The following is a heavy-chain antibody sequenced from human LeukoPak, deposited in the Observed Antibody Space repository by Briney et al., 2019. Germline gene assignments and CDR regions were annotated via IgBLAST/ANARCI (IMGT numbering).Heavy chain of an antibody. J-gene: IGHJ4*02. CDR1: GFTFSSYS. D-gene: IGHD5-18*01. CDR2: ISSSSSYI. CDR3: ARGGGFSYGSEDY. V-gene: IGHV3-21*01. Sequence: GGSLRLSCAASGFTFSSYSMNWVRQAPGKGLEWVSSISSSSSYIYYADSVKGRFTISRDNAKNSLYLQMNSLRAEDTAVYYCARGGGFSYGSEDYWGQGTLVTVSS.